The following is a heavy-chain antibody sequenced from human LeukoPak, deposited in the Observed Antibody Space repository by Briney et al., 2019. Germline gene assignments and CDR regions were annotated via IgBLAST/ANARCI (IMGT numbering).Heavy chain of an antibody. CDR1: GFTFSSYW. CDR2: INSDGSLT. V-gene: IGHV3-74*01. CDR3: ARTLYCSNGVCYILDY. Sequence: PGGSLRLSCAASGFTFSSYWMQWVRQAPGKGLVWVSRINSDGSLTSYADSVEGRFTISRDNAKNTLYLQMNSLRAEDTAVYYCARTLYCSNGVCYILDYWGQGTLLTASS. D-gene: IGHD2-8*01. J-gene: IGHJ4*02.